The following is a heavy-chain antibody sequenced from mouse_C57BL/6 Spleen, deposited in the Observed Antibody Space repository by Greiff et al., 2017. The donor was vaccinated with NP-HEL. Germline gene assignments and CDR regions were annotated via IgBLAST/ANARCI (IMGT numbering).Heavy chain of an antibody. D-gene: IGHD4-1*01. CDR1: GYTFTDYY. CDR2: INPYNGGT. J-gene: IGHJ3*01. V-gene: IGHV1-19*01. Sequence: VQLQQSGPVLVKPGASVKMSCKASGYTFTDYYMNWVKQSHGKSLEWIGVINPYNGGTSYNQKFKGKATLTVDKSSSTAYMELNSLTSEDSAVYYCARELGDFADWGQGTLVTVSA. CDR3: ARELGDFAD.